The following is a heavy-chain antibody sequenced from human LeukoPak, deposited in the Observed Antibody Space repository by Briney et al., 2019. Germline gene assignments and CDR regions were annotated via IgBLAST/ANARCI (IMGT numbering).Heavy chain of an antibody. D-gene: IGHD3-22*01. CDR2: IDPSRGWT. J-gene: IGHJ5*02. CDR3: ARDLRNYDSSGEFDP. Sequence: ASVKVSCKASGYAFGTYFIHWMRQAPGQGLEWLGRIDPSRGWTHLPRKFQGRVTMTTDTSTSTAYMELSSLRSEDTAVYYCARDLRNYDSSGEFDPWGQGTLVTASS. V-gene: IGHV1-46*01. CDR1: GYAFGTYF.